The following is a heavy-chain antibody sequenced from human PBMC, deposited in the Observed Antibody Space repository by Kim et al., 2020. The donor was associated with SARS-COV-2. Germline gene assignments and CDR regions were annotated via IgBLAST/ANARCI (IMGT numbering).Heavy chain of an antibody. J-gene: IGHJ4*02. CDR2: VSGSGGST. Sequence: GGSLRLSCAASGFTFSSYAMSWVRQAQGKGPEWVSLVSGSGGSTYHADSVKGRFAISRDNSKKTLYLQMNSLRAEDTALYYCAKGESNNGSFFDYWGQGTLVTVSS. V-gene: IGHV3-23*01. CDR1: GFTFSSYA. D-gene: IGHD1-1*01. CDR3: AKGESNNGSFFDY.